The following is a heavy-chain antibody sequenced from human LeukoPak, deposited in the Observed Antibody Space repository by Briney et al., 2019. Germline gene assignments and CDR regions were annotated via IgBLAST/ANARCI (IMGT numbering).Heavy chain of an antibody. J-gene: IGHJ4*02. D-gene: IGHD6-13*01. CDR3: ARGSSSSSWYFDY. V-gene: IGHV6-1*01. CDR1: GDSVSSNSAA. Sequence: SQTLSLTCAISGDSVSSNSAAWNWIRQSPSRGLEWLERTYYRSKWYNEYAESVKSRITISPDTSKNQFSLQLNSVTPEDTAVYYCARGSSSSSWYFDYWGQGTVVTVSS. CDR2: TYYRSKWYN.